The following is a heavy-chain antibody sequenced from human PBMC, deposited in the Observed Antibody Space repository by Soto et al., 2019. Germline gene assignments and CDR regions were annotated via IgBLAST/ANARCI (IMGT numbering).Heavy chain of an antibody. CDR2: VYYTGST. CDR3: ARSVAVPGAHIDY. D-gene: IGHD6-19*01. CDR1: GGSISGSY. J-gene: IGHJ4*02. V-gene: IGHV4-59*01. Sequence: ETLSLTCSVSGGSISGSYWSWIRQSPGKGLEWLGYVYYTGSTNYSPSLRSRVSISVDASKNEFSLRLSSVTAADTAVYFCARSVAVPGAHIDYWGQGTQVTVSS.